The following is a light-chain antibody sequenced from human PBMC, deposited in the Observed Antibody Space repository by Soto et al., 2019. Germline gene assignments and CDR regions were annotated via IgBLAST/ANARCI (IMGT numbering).Light chain of an antibody. J-gene: IGKJ4*01. V-gene: IGKV1-39*01. CDR3: QQSDTTPLT. CDR2: AAS. Sequence: DIQMTQSPSSLSASVGDRVNITCRASQSISLYVSWYQQKAGQAPELLIYAASLLQGGVPPRFSGSGSGTDFTLTISGLQRADFATYFCQQSDTTPLTFGGGTKVE. CDR1: QSISLY.